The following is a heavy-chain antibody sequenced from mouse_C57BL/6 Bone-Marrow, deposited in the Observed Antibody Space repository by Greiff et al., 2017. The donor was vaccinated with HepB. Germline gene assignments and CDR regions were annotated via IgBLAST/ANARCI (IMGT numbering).Heavy chain of an antibody. CDR1: GFTFSSYA. V-gene: IGHV5-4*01. CDR2: ISDGGSYT. CDR3: ARDDWFAY. J-gene: IGHJ3*01. Sequence: EVHLVESGGGLVQPGGSLKLSCAASGFTFSSYAMSWVRQTPEKRLEWVATISDGGSYTYYPDNVKGRFTISRDNAKNNLYLQMSHLKSEDTAMYYCARDDWFAYWGQGTLVTVSA.